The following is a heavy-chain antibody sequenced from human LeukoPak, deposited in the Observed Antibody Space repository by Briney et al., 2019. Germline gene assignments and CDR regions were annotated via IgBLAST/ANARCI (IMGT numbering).Heavy chain of an antibody. CDR3: TTDGLGYCSGGTCSY. J-gene: IGHJ4*02. V-gene: IGHV3-74*01. D-gene: IGHD2-15*01. CDR1: GFTFSSYW. Sequence: GGSLRLSCAASGFTFSSYWMHWVRQAPGKGLVWVSRINDDETVTNYADSVKGRFTISRDNAKNTLYLQMNSLRAEDTAVYYCTTDGLGYCSGGTCSYWGQGTLVTVSS. CDR2: INDDETVT.